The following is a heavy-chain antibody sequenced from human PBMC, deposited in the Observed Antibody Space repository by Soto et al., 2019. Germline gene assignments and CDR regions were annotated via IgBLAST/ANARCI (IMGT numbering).Heavy chain of an antibody. CDR1: GFTFSAYW. Sequence: EVQLVESGGSLVQPGGSLRLSCAASGFTFSAYWMNWVRQAPGKGLEWVANIKEDGSEKQYVDSVKGRFTISRDNAKNLVYFQKNSPRGGGTGPFYRSEAPPRAVTPADSWGQGTLVTVSS. D-gene: IGHD4-17*01. CDR3: SEAPPRAVTPADS. J-gene: IGHJ4*02. CDR2: IKEDGSEK. V-gene: IGHV3-7*01.